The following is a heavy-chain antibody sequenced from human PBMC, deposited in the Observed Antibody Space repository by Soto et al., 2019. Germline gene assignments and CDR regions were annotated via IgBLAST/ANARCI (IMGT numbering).Heavy chain of an antibody. CDR3: ARGSYYGPQIG. V-gene: IGHV3-74*01. CDR2: INSDGSST. CDR1: GFTLSNYW. D-gene: IGHD3-10*01. J-gene: IGHJ4*02. Sequence: EVQLVESGGGLVQPGGPLRLSCAASGFTLSNYWMHWVRQAPGKGLVWVSRINSDGSSTSYADSVKGRFTISRDNAKNTLYLQMNSLRAEDTAVYYCARGSYYGPQIGWGQGTLVTVSS.